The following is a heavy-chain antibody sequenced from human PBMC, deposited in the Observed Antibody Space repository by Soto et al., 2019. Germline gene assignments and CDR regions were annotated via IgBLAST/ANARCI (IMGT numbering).Heavy chain of an antibody. J-gene: IGHJ6*02. Sequence: PGGSLRLSCAASGFTFSSYWMSWVRQAPGKGLEWVANIKQDGSEKYYVDSVKGRFTISRDNAKNSLYLQVNSLRAEDTAVYYCARGKRSGWYVDYYYGMDVWGQGTTVTVSS. CDR3: ARGKRSGWYVDYYYGMDV. V-gene: IGHV3-7*03. D-gene: IGHD6-19*01. CDR1: GFTFSSYW. CDR2: IKQDGSEK.